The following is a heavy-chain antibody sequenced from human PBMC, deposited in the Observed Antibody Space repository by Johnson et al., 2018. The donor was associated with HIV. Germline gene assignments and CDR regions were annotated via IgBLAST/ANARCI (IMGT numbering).Heavy chain of an antibody. V-gene: IGHV3-66*02. CDR1: GITVGTNY. CDR2: IFSVGDV. J-gene: IGHJ3*01. Sequence: VQLVESGGGLVQPGGSLRLSCAASGITVGTNYMSWVRQAPGKGLEWVSVIFSVGDVYYADSVKGRFTISRDNSKNMVYLQMNSLRPEETAVYYWAGDGRDLVTRGSFDVWGQGTVVTVSS. D-gene: IGHD3-9*01. CDR3: AGDGRDLVTRGSFDV.